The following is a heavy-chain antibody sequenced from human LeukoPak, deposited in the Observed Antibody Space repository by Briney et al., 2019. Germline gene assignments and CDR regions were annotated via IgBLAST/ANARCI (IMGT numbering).Heavy chain of an antibody. V-gene: IGHV1-18*01. CDR1: GYSFTSYG. Sequence: GESLKISCKGSGYSFTSYGISWVRQAPGQGLEWMGWISAYNGNTNYAQKLQGRVTMTTDTSTSTAYMELRSLRSDDTAVYYCARSDRTMVVDYWGQGTLVTVSS. J-gene: IGHJ4*02. CDR2: ISAYNGNT. D-gene: IGHD3-10*01. CDR3: ARSDRTMVVDY.